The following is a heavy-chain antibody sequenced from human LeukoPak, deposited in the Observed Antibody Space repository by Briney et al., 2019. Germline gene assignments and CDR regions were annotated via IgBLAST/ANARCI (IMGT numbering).Heavy chain of an antibody. CDR1: GGSISSYY. CDR2: IYYSGST. D-gene: IGHD3-22*01. J-gene: IGHJ6*03. CDR3: ATLGGYDSSGYGPMDV. V-gene: IGHV4-59*04. Sequence: SETLSLTCTVSGGSISSYYWSWIRQPPGKGLEWIGYIYYSGSTYYNPSLKSRVTISVDTSKNQFSLKLSSVTAADTAVYYCATLGGYDSSGYGPMDVWGKGTTVTISS.